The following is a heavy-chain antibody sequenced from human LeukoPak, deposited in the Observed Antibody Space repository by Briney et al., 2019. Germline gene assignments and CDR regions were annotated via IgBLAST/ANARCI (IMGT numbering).Heavy chain of an antibody. J-gene: IGHJ3*02. CDR3: ARDRVRREYSDSSGYRPDAFDI. CDR1: GFTFSSYS. D-gene: IGHD3-22*01. CDR2: ISSSSSYI. V-gene: IGHV3-21*01. Sequence: PGGSLRLSCAASGFTFSSYSMNWVRQAPGKGLEWVSSISSSSSYIYYADSVKGRFTLSRDNAKNSVYLQMNSLRAEDTAVYYCARDRVRREYSDSSGYRPDAFDIWGQGTMVTVSS.